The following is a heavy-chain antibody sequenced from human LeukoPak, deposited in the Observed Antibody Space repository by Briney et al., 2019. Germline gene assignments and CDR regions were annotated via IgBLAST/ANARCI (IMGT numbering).Heavy chain of an antibody. CDR2: ISENRYTT. CDR3: ASGLELDY. V-gene: IGHV3-74*01. J-gene: IGHJ4*02. Sequence: GGSLRLSCAASGFTFSSHWMHWVRQAPGKGLVWVSRISENRYTTNYADSVKGRFTISRDNAKNSLYLQMNSLRAEDTAVYYCASGLELDYWGQGTLVTVSS. CDR1: GFTFSSHW.